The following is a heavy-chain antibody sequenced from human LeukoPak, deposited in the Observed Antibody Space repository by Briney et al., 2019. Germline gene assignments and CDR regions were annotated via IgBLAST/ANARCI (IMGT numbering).Heavy chain of an antibody. CDR2: TYYRSKWYN. CDR1: GDSVSSDSAA. CDR3: ARSVVNWYFDL. Sequence: SQTLSLTCALSGDSVSSDSAACDWIRQSPSRGLEWLGRTYYRSKWYNDYAVSVKSRITINPDTSKNQFSLQLNSVTPEDTAVYYCARSVVNWYFDLWGRGTLVTVSS. V-gene: IGHV6-1*01. J-gene: IGHJ2*01.